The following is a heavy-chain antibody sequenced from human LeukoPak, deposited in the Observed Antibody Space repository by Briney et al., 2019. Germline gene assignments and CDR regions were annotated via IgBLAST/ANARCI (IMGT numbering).Heavy chain of an antibody. CDR3: ARFLGYCSSTSCYGGYYFDY. CDR2: IYPGDSDT. CDR1: GYSFTSYW. J-gene: IGHJ4*02. Sequence: GESLKISCQGSGYSFTSYWIGWVRQLPGKGLEWMGIIYPGDSDTRYSPSFQGQVTISADKSISTAYLQWSSLKASDTAMYYCARFLGYCSSTSCYGGYYFDYWGQGTLVTVSS. D-gene: IGHD2-2*01. V-gene: IGHV5-51*01.